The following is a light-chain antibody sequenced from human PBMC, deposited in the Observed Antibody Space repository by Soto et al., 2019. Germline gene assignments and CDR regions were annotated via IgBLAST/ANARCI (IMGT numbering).Light chain of an antibody. J-gene: IGLJ3*02. CDR3: SSYTSSTWV. CDR2: DVS. V-gene: IGLV2-14*01. CDR1: SSDVGGYNY. Sequence: QPVLTQPASVSGSPGQSITISCSGTSSDVGGYNYVSWYQQHPGKAPKLMIYDVSNRPSGVSNRFSGSKSGNTASLIISGLQAEDEADYYCSSYTSSTWVFGGGTQLTVL.